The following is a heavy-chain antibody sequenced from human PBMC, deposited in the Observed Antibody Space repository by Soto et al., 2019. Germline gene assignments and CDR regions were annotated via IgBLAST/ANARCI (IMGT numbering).Heavy chain of an antibody. CDR3: SKGYDIRSVDAGGHFHF. D-gene: IGHD3-3*01. V-gene: IGHV3-30*18. CDR1: GFTFSSYG. CDR2: VSYAGSYK. J-gene: IGHJ4*02. Sequence: QVQLVESGGGVVQPGRSLRLSCAASGFTFSSYGMHWVRQAPGKGLEWVAAVSYAGSYKNYADSVKGRFTISRDNSGNTLFLQLNSLRAEDTAVYYCSKGYDIRSVDAGGHFHFRGQGTLVTVSS.